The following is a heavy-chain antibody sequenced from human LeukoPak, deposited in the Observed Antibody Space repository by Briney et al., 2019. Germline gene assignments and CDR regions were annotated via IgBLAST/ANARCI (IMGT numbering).Heavy chain of an antibody. D-gene: IGHD3-22*01. Sequence: PGGSLRLSCAASGFRFNTYWMSWVRQAPGKGLEWVSAISGSGGSTYYADSVKGRFTISRDNSKNTLYLQMNSLRAEDTAVYYCAKKVQDYYDSSGYSYYFDYWGQGTLVTVSS. V-gene: IGHV3-23*01. CDR2: ISGSGGST. J-gene: IGHJ4*02. CDR1: GFRFNTYW. CDR3: AKKVQDYYDSSGYSYYFDY.